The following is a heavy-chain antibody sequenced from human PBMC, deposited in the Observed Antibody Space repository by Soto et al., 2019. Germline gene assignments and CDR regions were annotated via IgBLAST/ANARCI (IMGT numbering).Heavy chain of an antibody. V-gene: IGHV3-21*01. Sequence: GGSLRLSCAASRFTFSDYSMNWVRQAPGKGLEWVSSISSRGDYIYYTDSVRGRFTISRDNAKNSLYLQINSLRVEDTAVYYCAGIGKCGPHYYYQGVDVCGQGSTVIVSS. CDR2: ISSRGDYI. CDR1: RFTFSDYS. CDR3: AGIGKCGPHYYYQGVDV. J-gene: IGHJ6*01. D-gene: IGHD2-15*01.